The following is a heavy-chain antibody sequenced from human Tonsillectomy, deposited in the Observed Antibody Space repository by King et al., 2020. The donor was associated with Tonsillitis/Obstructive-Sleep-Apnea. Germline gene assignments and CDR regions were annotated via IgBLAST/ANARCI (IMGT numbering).Heavy chain of an antibody. CDR1: GGSVSSGSYY. J-gene: IGHJ4*02. CDR3: ARGGRYFDWLYDY. Sequence: PLQESGPGLVKPSETLSLTCTVSGGSVSSGSYYWRWIRQPPGKGLEWIGYIYYSGSTNYNPSLKSRVTISVDTSKNQFSLKLSSVTAADTAVYYCARGGRYFDWLYDYWGQGTLVTVSS. CDR2: IYYSGST. V-gene: IGHV4-61*01. D-gene: IGHD3-9*01.